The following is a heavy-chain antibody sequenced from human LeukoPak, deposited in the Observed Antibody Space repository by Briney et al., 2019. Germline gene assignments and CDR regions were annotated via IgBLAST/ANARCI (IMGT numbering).Heavy chain of an antibody. CDR2: IDPNGGGT. CDR1: GYTFTGYY. V-gene: IGHV1-2*02. D-gene: IGHD6-13*01. CDR3: ARGGGLAPAGTRFDY. J-gene: IGHJ4*02. Sequence: GASVKVSCKASGYTFTGYYMHWVRQAPGQGLEWMGWIDPNGGGTKYAQKFQGRVTMARDTSISTAYMELSRLTSDDTAVYYCARGGGLAPAGTRFDYWGQGTLVTVSS.